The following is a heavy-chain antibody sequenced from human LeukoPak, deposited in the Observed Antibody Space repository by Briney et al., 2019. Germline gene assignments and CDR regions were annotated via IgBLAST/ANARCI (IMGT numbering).Heavy chain of an antibody. V-gene: IGHV5-51*01. J-gene: IGHJ6*03. CDR3: ARHQSPHYYYMDV. CDR2: IYPGDSDT. Sequence: GESLKISCKGSGYSFTSYWIGWVRQMPGKGLEWMGIIYPGDSDTRNSPSFQGQVPISADKSISTAYLQWSSLKASDTAMYYCARHQSPHYYYMDVWGKGTTVTVSS. CDR1: GYSFTSYW.